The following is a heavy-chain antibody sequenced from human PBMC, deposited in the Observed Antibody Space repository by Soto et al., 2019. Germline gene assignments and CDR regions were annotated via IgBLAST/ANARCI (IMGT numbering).Heavy chain of an antibody. CDR2: IYDSGST. CDR3: ARGGTWAYFHH. CDR1: GGSISSGGYY. D-gene: IGHD1-1*01. V-gene: IGHV4-31*03. J-gene: IGHJ1*01. Sequence: QVQLQESGPGLVKPSQTLSLTCTVSGGSISSGGYYWSWIRQHPGKGLEWIGSIYDSGSTYYNPSLKSRVTISVDASKNQLSLKLASVTSADTAMYYCARGGTWAYFHHWGQGTLVTVSS.